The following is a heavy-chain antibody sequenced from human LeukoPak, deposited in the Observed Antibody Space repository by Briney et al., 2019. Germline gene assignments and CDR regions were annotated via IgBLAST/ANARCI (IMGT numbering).Heavy chain of an antibody. Sequence: VASVKVSCKASGGTFSSYAISWVRQAPGQGLEWMGGIIPIFGTANYAQKFQGRVTITTDESTSTTYMELSSLRSEDTAVYYCARVLETTQHSFDYWGQGTLVTVSS. J-gene: IGHJ4*02. V-gene: IGHV1-69*05. CDR3: ARVLETTQHSFDY. D-gene: IGHD4-11*01. CDR1: GGTFSSYA. CDR2: IIPIFGTA.